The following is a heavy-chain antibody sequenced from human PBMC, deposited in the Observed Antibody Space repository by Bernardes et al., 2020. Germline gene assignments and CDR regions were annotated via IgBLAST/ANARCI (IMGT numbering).Heavy chain of an antibody. CDR1: GYTFTSYD. CDR2: MNPNSGNT. D-gene: IGHD1-1*01. CDR3: ARWRRVRGGFDP. J-gene: IGHJ5*02. Sequence: ASMKVSCKASGYTFTSYDINWVRQATGQGLEWMGWMNPNSGNTGYAQKFQGRVTMTRNTSISTAYMELSSLRSEDTAVYYCARWRRVRGGFDPWGQGTLVTVSS. V-gene: IGHV1-8*01.